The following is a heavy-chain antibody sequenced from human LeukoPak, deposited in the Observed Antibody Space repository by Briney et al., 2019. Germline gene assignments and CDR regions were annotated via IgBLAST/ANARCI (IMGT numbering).Heavy chain of an antibody. D-gene: IGHD6-19*01. CDR3: AREMAGIDY. Sequence: SETLSLTCTVSGGSIDTFYWNWIRQPAGKGLEWIGRISLTGTTNYNPSLKSRVTMSVDTSRNQFSLNLNSMTAADTAVYYCAREMAGIDYWGQGTLVTVSS. CDR1: GGSIDTFY. J-gene: IGHJ4*02. CDR2: ISLTGTT. V-gene: IGHV4-4*07.